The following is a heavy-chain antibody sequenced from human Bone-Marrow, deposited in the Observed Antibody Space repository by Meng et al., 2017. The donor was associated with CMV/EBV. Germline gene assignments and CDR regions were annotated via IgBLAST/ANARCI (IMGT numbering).Heavy chain of an antibody. J-gene: IGHJ4*02. CDR3: ARVATLDY. Sequence: SVKVSCKDSGYTLTGNGICWVRQAAGPGLEWMGWISAYNSNTNDAQKLQGRVTMTTDTSTSTDYMELRSLRSDDTAVYYCARVATLDYWGQGTLVTVSS. CDR1: GYTLTGNG. D-gene: IGHD5-12*01. CDR2: ISAYNSNT. V-gene: IGHV1-18*01.